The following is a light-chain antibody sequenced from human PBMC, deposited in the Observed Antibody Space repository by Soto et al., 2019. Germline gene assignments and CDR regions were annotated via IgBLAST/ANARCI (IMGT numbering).Light chain of an antibody. Sequence: QSVLTQPPSASGTPGQRVTISCSGSISNIGSNYVYWYQQLPGTAPKLLISRNNQRPSGVPDRFSGSKSGTSASLAISGLRFEDEAEYYCASWDDSLSGPVFGGGTKLTVL. CDR2: RNN. J-gene: IGLJ2*01. V-gene: IGLV1-47*01. CDR3: ASWDDSLSGPV. CDR1: ISNIGSNY.